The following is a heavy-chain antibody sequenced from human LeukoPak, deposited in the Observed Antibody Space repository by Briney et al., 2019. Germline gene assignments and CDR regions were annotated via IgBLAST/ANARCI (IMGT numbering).Heavy chain of an antibody. CDR1: GFTFSNYA. CDR3: TKDAFYSSGTYFDL. J-gene: IGHJ4*02. CDR2: ISSDGSKP. Sequence: PGGSLRLSCAASGFTFSNYAMHWVRQAPGKGLEWVAVISSDGSKPYYEDSVKGRFTISRDNSKNTLYLQMSSLRAEDTAVYYCTKDAFYSSGTYFDLWGQGTLVTVSS. D-gene: IGHD6-19*01. V-gene: IGHV3-30*18.